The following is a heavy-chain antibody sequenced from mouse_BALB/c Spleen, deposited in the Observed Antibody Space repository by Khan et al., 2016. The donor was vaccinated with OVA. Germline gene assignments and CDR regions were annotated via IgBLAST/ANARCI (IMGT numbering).Heavy chain of an antibody. D-gene: IGHD2-10*01. J-gene: IGHJ3*01. CDR2: IDPANGND. CDR3: IRGAYSGLFAY. CDR1: GFNIKDTY. V-gene: IGHV14-3*02. Sequence: IQLVQSGAEFVKPGASVKLSCTASGFNIKDTYMHWINQRPQQGLVWIGRIDPANGNDRYDPKFQDKATITADASSNTASLQLSSLTSEDTAVYYCIRGAYSGLFAYWGQGTLVTVSA.